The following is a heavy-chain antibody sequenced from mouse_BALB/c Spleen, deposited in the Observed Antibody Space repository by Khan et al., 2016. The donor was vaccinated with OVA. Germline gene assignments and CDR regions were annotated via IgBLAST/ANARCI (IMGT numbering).Heavy chain of an antibody. Sequence: EVELVESGGDLVRPGGSLKLSCAASGFTFSAYGMSWVRQSPDKRLEWVATINSDGYYTYYTDSLKSRFIISRDNAKNPLYLPLRCLKSADTAMYSCASHLRGWLAYWGQGTLVTVSA. CDR2: INSDGYYT. CDR3: ASHLRGWLAY. J-gene: IGHJ3*01. V-gene: IGHV5-6*01. CDR1: GFTFSAYG.